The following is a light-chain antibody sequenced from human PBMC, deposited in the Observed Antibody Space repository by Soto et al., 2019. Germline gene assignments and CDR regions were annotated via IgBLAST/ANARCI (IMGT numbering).Light chain of an antibody. CDR3: SSYTTSSTWV. CDR1: SSDVGTYNF. V-gene: IGLV2-14*01. J-gene: IGLJ3*02. Sequence: QSALTQPASVSGSPGQSITISCRGTSSDVGTYNFVSWYQQHPGKAPKLMIYEVSNRPSGVSNRFSGSKSGNTASLTISGLQAEDEADYYCSSYTTSSTWVFGGGTKLTVL. CDR2: EVS.